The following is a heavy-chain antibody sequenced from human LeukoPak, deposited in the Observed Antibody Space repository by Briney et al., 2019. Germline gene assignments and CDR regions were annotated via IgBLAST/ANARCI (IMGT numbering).Heavy chain of an antibody. J-gene: IGHJ4*02. CDR1: GFTVSSNY. V-gene: IGHV3-53*01. D-gene: IGHD6-19*01. CDR2: IYSGGST. Sequence: GGSLRLSCAASGFTVSSNYMSWVRQAPGKGLEWVSVIYSGGSTYYADSVKGRFTISRGNSKNTLYLQMNSLRAEDTAVYYCAMGQWLVLFDYWGQGTLVTVSS. CDR3: AMGQWLVLFDY.